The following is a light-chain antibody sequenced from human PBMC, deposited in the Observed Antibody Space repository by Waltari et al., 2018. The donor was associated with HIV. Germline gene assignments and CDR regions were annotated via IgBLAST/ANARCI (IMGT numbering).Light chain of an antibody. CDR1: NMGAQY. CDR2: QDK. CDR3: QAWDRTTGV. J-gene: IGLJ1*01. Sequence: SFELTQLPSLSVSPGQTANISCSGENMGAQYVSWYPQKSGQSPVVVIFQDKRRPSGISERFSGSNSGNTATLTISGTQPIDEADYYCQAWDRTTGVFGTGTKLTVL. V-gene: IGLV3-1*01.